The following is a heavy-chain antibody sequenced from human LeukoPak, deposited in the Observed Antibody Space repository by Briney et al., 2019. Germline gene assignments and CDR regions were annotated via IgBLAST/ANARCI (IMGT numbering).Heavy chain of an antibody. V-gene: IGHV1-69*13. J-gene: IGHJ6*04. Sequence: SVKVSCKASGGTFSSYAISWVRQAPGQGLEWMGGIIPIFGTANCAQKFQGRVTITADESTSTAYMELSSLRSEDTAVYYCASTPYCSSTSCSKRDYYGMDVWGKGTTVTVSS. D-gene: IGHD2-2*01. CDR1: GGTFSSYA. CDR2: IIPIFGTA. CDR3: ASTPYCSSTSCSKRDYYGMDV.